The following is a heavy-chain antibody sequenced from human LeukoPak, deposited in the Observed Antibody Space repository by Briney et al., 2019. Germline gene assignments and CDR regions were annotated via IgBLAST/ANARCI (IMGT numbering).Heavy chain of an antibody. CDR3: ARVSGYSNSSGVYVAESFQH. CDR1: GGSISSGDYY. V-gene: IGHV4-30-4*08. Sequence: SQTLSLTCTVSGGSISSGDYYWSWIRQPPGKGLEWIGYIYYSGSTYYNPSLKSRVTISVDSSKNQSSLKLSSVTAADPAVYYCARVSGYSNSSGVYVAESFQHWGQGTLVTVSS. D-gene: IGHD6-6*01. J-gene: IGHJ1*01. CDR2: IYYSGST.